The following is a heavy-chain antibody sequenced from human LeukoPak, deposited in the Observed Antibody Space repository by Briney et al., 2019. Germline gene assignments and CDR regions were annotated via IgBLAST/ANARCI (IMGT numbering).Heavy chain of an antibody. J-gene: IGHJ5*02. D-gene: IGHD4-17*01. Sequence: GGSLRLSCAASGFTFSTYAMSWVRQAPGKGLEWVSAVNPSGVSTYYADSVKGRFTVSRDNFKNTLYLQMNSLRAEDTAIYYCVKEYGDYPNNWFDPWGQGTLVTVSS. V-gene: IGHV3-23*01. CDR3: VKEYGDYPNNWFDP. CDR2: VNPSGVST. CDR1: GFTFSTYA.